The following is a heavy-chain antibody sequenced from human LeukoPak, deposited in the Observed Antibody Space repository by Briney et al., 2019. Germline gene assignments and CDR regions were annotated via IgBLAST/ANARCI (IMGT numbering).Heavy chain of an antibody. Sequence: GGSLRLSCAASGFTFSSSWMSWVRQAPGKGLEWVANIKQGGSEKYYVDSVKGRFTISRDSAKNSVYLQMNSLRAEDTAVYYCARDAYRDRYFDFWGQGSLVTVSS. CDR1: GFTFSSSW. CDR3: ARDAYRDRYFDF. J-gene: IGHJ4*02. D-gene: IGHD4-11*01. CDR2: IKQGGSEK. V-gene: IGHV3-7*01.